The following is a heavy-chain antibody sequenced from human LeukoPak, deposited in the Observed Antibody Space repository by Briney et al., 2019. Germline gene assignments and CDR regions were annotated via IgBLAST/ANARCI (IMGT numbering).Heavy chain of an antibody. J-gene: IGHJ4*02. CDR3: ARENNLGVFDY. CDR2: ISYDGSNK. Sequence: GGSLRLSCAASGFTFSSYAMHWVRQAPGKGLEWVAVISYDGSNKYYADSVKGRFTISRDNSKNTLYLQMNSLRAEDTAVYYCARENNLGVFDYWGQGTLVTVSS. V-gene: IGHV3-30-3*01. CDR1: GFTFSSYA. D-gene: IGHD1/OR15-1a*01.